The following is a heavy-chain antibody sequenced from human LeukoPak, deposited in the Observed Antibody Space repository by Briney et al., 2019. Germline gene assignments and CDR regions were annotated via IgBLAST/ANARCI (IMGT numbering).Heavy chain of an antibody. Sequence: ASVKVSCKASGYTFTSYGISWVRQAPGQGLEWMGWISAYNGNTNYAQKLQGRVTMTTDTSTSTAYMELRSLRSDDTAVYYCARVRITMIVPEYFDFWGQGTLVTVSS. CDR2: ISAYNGNT. V-gene: IGHV1-18*01. CDR1: GYTFTSYG. J-gene: IGHJ4*02. D-gene: IGHD3-22*01. CDR3: ARVRITMIVPEYFDF.